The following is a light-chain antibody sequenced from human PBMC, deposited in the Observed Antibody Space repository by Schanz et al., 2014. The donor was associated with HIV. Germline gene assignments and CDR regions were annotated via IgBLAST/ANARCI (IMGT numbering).Light chain of an antibody. V-gene: IGLV2-14*03. Sequence: QSVLTQPPSASGSPGQSVTISCTGTSSDIGGSKYFSWYQQHPGKAPKLLIYDVSDRPSGVSNRFSGSKSGNTASLSISGLQAEDEADYYCCSYTTTSTYVFGAGTKLTVL. CDR1: SSDIGGSKY. CDR2: DVS. J-gene: IGLJ1*01. CDR3: CSYTTTSTYV.